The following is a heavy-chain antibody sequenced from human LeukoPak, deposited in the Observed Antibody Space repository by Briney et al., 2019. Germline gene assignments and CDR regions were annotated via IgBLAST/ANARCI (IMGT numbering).Heavy chain of an antibody. J-gene: IGHJ4*02. D-gene: IGHD6-13*01. Sequence: GGSLRLSCAASGFTFSTSSMSWVRQAPGNGLEWVSSIVGSSTSIYYAGSVKGRFTISRDNAKNSLYLQMDSLRAEDTAVYYCAREEGKQQMEAFDYWGQGTLVTVSS. CDR1: GFTFSTSS. V-gene: IGHV3-21*01. CDR2: IVGSSTSI. CDR3: AREEGKQQMEAFDY.